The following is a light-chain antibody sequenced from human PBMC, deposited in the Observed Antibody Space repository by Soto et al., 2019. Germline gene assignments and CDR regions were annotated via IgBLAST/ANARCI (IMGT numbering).Light chain of an antibody. CDR1: QSVSSSD. J-gene: IGKJ4*01. CDR3: QPYASSVLT. Sequence: EMVLTQSPGTLSLSPGERATLSCSASQSVSSSDLAWYKQKPGQAPGLLIYGASSRATGIADRFSGSRSGTDFTLTISRLESEDLAVYYCQPYASSVLTFGGATKVEIK. CDR2: GAS. V-gene: IGKV3-20*01.